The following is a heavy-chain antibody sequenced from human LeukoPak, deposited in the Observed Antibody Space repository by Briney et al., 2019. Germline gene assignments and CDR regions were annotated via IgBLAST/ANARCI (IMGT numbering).Heavy chain of an antibody. Sequence: GGSLRLSCAASGFTFSSYSMNWVRQAPGKGLEWVSSISSSSYIYYADSVKGRFTISRDNAKNSLYLQMNSLRAEDTAVYYCARAGGTTPGYYFDYWGQGTLVTVSS. J-gene: IGHJ4*02. CDR2: ISSSSYI. V-gene: IGHV3-21*01. CDR3: ARAGGTTPGYYFDY. D-gene: IGHD1-1*01. CDR1: GFTFSSYS.